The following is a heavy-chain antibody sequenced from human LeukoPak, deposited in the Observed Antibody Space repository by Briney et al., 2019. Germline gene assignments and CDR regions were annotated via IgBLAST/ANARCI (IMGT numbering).Heavy chain of an antibody. CDR3: ARDPAYDYVWGSPTGVDI. CDR2: IYYSGSI. CDR1: GGSISSGDYH. Sequence: SQTLSLTCTVSGGSISSGDYHWSWIRQPPGKGLEWIGYIYYSGSIYYNPPLKSRVTISVDTSKNQFSLKLSSVTAADTAVYYCARDPAYDYVWGSPTGVDIWGQGTMVTVSS. J-gene: IGHJ3*02. V-gene: IGHV4-30-4*08. D-gene: IGHD3-16*01.